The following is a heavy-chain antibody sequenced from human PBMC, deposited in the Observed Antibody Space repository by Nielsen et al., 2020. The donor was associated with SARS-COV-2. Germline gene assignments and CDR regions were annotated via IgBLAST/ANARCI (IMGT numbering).Heavy chain of an antibody. CDR2: IYYSGST. CDR3: ARRRARYYYYMDV. J-gene: IGHJ6*03. V-gene: IGHV4-39*02. CDR1: GGSISSRSYY. Sequence: ADTLSLTCTVSGGSISSRSYYWGWIRQPPGKGLAWIGSIYYSGSTYYNPSLKSRLTISVDTSPSHFSRKLSSVTAADTAVYYWARRRARYYYYMDVWGKGTTVTVSS.